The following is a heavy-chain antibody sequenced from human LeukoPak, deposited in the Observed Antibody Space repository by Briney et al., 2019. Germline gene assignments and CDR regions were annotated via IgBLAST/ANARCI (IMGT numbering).Heavy chain of an antibody. J-gene: IGHJ4*02. V-gene: IGHV3-30*02. CDR2: IRYDESNK. CDR1: GFTFSSYG. Sequence: GGSLRLSCAASGFTFSSYGMHWVRQAPGKGLEWVAFIRYDESNKYYPDSVKGRFTISRDNSRNTLYLQMNTLRAEDTAVYFCARSPVSSCRGSFCYPFDYWGQGTLVTVSS. CDR3: ARSPVSSCRGSFCYPFDY. D-gene: IGHD2-15*01.